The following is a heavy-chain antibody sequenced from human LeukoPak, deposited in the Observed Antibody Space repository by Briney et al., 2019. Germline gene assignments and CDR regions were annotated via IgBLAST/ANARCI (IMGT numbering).Heavy chain of an antibody. CDR3: ARERPDSRNLDS. Sequence: GGSLRLTCAAFGFIVRSNHINWVRQAPGKGLEWVSITYSGDTTYYADTVKGRFIISRDDSKNTLSLQMNDLRVEDTAVYYCARERPDSRNLDSWGRGALVTVSS. V-gene: IGHV3-66*01. D-gene: IGHD1-14*01. CDR1: GFIVRSNH. CDR2: TYSGDTT. J-gene: IGHJ4*02.